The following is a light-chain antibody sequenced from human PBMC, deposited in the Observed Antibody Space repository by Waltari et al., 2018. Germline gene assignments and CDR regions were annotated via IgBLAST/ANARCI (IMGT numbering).Light chain of an antibody. CDR1: ALGNNY. CDR3: QTWDNSVI. V-gene: IGLV3-1*01. CDR2: EDT. J-gene: IGLJ2*01. Sequence: SNELTQPPSVSVSPGQTARISCSGDALGNNYVAWYQLKPGQSPVLVIYEDTRRPSGISDRFSGSNSGNTATLTISGTQALDEADYYCQTWDNSVIFGGGTKLTVL.